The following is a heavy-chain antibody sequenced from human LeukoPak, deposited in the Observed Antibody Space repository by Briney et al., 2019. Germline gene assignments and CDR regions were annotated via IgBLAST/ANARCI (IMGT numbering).Heavy chain of an antibody. J-gene: IGHJ6*02. Sequence: ASVKVSCKASGYTFTGYYMHWVRQAPGQGLEWMGWINPNSGGTNYAQKFQGRVTMTRDTSISTAYMELSRLRSDDTAVCYCARDLVYYDSSGYYEDYYYYGMDVWGQGTTVTVSS. CDR1: GYTFTGYY. V-gene: IGHV1-2*02. D-gene: IGHD3-22*01. CDR2: INPNSGGT. CDR3: ARDLVYYDSSGYYEDYYYYGMDV.